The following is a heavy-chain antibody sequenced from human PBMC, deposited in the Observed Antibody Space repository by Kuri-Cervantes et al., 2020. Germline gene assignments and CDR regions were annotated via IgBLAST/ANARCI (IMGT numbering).Heavy chain of an antibody. D-gene: IGHD2-8*01. CDR1: GGSFSGFY. Sequence: SQTLSLTCAISGGSFSGFYWSWIRQPPGKGLEWIGEINHSGNTNYNPSLGNRVTVSLDTSRNQFSLKLTSVTAADTAVYYCARVHNGVYSWFDPWGQGTLVTVSS. J-gene: IGHJ5*02. V-gene: IGHV4-34*01. CDR3: ARVHNGVYSWFDP. CDR2: INHSGNT.